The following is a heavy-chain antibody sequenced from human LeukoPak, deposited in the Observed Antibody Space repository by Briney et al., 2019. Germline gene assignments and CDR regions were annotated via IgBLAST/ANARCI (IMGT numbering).Heavy chain of an antibody. J-gene: IGHJ4*02. CDR2: INHSGST. CDR3: ARAGYSYGPAGAFDY. D-gene: IGHD5-18*01. CDR1: GGSFSGYY. V-gene: IGHV4-34*01. Sequence: SETLPLTCAVYGGSFSGYYWSWIRQPPGKGLEWIGEINHSGSTNYNPSLKSRVTISVDTSKNRFSLKLSSVTAADTAVYYCARAGYSYGPAGAFDYWGQGTLVTVSS.